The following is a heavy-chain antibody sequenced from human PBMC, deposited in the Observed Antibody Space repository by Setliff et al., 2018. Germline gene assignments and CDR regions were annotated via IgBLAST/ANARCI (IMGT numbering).Heavy chain of an antibody. CDR3: AKDSLSGWSAVDY. J-gene: IGHJ4*02. D-gene: IGHD6-19*01. CDR2: ITGNSDRI. CDR1: GFTFHDYA. Sequence: GGSLRLSCAASGFTFHDYAMHWVRQAPGKGLEWVSGITGNSDRIAYADSLKGRFTISRDNTENSLYLQMNSLRPEDTAVYYCAKDSLSGWSAVDYWGQGTLVTVSS. V-gene: IGHV3-9*01.